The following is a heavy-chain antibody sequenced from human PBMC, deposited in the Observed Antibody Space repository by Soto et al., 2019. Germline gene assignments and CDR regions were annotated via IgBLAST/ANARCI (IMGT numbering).Heavy chain of an antibody. CDR2: ISGSGGGT. CDR1: GFTFSSYA. J-gene: IGHJ4*02. D-gene: IGHD6-13*01. V-gene: IGHV3-23*01. CDR3: AKHMKPWVTESWYSSFDY. Sequence: GGSLRLSCAASGFTFSSYAMSWVRQAPGKGLEWVSGISGSGGGTYYADSVKGRFTISRDNSKNTLYLQMHSLRAEDTAVYYCAKHMKPWVTESWYSSFDYWGQGTLVTVSS.